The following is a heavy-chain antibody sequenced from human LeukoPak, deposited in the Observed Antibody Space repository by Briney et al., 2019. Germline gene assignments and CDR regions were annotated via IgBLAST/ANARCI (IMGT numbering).Heavy chain of an antibody. CDR2: ISYDGSNK. Sequence: GGSLRLSCAASGFTFSSYAMHWVRQAPGKGLEWVAVISYDGSNKYYADSVKGRFTISRDNSQNTMYLQMNSLRAEDTAVYYCARSQQNYDFWSGYLYYFDYWGQGTLVTVPS. D-gene: IGHD3-3*01. CDR3: ARSQQNYDFWSGYLYYFDY. CDR1: GFTFSSYA. V-gene: IGHV3-30*04. J-gene: IGHJ4*02.